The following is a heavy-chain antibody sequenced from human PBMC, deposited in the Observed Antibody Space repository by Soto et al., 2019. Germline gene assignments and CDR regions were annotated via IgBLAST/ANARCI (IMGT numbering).Heavy chain of an antibody. D-gene: IGHD5-18*01. CDR1: GDSISSGGYS. J-gene: IGHJ4*02. CDR3: ARGDTVITPSDY. V-gene: IGHV4-30-2*01. CDR2: IYHSGST. Sequence: QLQLQESGSGLVKPSQTLSLTCAVSGDSISSGGYSWSWIRQPPGKGLEWIGFIYHSGSTYYNPSLKSRVTISVDRSKNQFSLKLTSVTAADTAIYYCARGDTVITPSDYWGQGTLVTVSS.